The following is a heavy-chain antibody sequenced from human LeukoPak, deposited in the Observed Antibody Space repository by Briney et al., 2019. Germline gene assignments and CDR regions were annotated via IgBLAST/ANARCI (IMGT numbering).Heavy chain of an antibody. V-gene: IGHV1-46*01. CDR2: INPSGGST. CDR1: GYTFTSDY. D-gene: IGHD3-22*01. J-gene: IGHJ6*02. CDR3: ARDLTVTRSSYYYYGMDV. Sequence: GASVKVSCKASGYTFTSDYMHWVRQAPGQGLEWMGIINPSGGSTSYAQKFQGRVTMTRDTSTSTVYMELSSLRSEDTAVYYCARDLTVTRSSYYYYGMDVWGQGTTVTVSS.